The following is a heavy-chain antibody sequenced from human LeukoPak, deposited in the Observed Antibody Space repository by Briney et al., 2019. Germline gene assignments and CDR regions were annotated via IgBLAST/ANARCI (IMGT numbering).Heavy chain of an antibody. CDR1: GYSFTSYW. D-gene: IGHD2-2*01. V-gene: IGHV5-51*01. CDR2: IYPGDSDT. Sequence: GASLKISCKGSGYSFTSYWIGWVRQMPGKGLEWMGIIYPGDSDTRYSPSFQGQVTISADKSISTAYLQWSSLKASDTAMYFCARGGCSTTSCHPYWFDPWGQGTLVTVSS. J-gene: IGHJ5*02. CDR3: ARGGCSTTSCHPYWFDP.